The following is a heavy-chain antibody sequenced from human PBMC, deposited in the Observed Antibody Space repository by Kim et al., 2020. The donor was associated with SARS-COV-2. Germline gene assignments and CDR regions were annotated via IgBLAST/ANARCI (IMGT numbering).Heavy chain of an antibody. J-gene: IGHJ4*02. Sequence: LSLTCAASGFTFSSYAMSWVRQAPGKGLEWVSAISGSGGSTYYADSVKGRFTISRDNSKNTLYLQMNSLRAEDTAVYYCAKGGNGITIFGVVIIPLYYFDYWGQGTLVTVSS. CDR3: AKGGNGITIFGVVIIPLYYFDY. CDR1: GFTFSSYA. D-gene: IGHD3-3*01. CDR2: ISGSGGST. V-gene: IGHV3-23*01.